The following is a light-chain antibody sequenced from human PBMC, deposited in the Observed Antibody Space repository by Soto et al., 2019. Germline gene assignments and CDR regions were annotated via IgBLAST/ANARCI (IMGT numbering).Light chain of an antibody. J-gene: IGKJ1*01. Sequence: EIVLTQSPGTLSLSPGERATLSCRASQSVGSSYLAWYLQKPGQAPRLLIYGASDRATGIPDRFSGSVSGTDFTLIISRLEPEDFAVYYCQQYGNSPWTFGQGTKVEIK. V-gene: IGKV3-20*01. CDR2: GAS. CDR1: QSVGSSY. CDR3: QQYGNSPWT.